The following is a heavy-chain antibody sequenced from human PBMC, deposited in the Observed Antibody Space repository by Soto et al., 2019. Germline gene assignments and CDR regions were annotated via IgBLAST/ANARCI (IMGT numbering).Heavy chain of an antibody. Sequence: ASVKVSGKASGYTFTSYGISWVRQAPGQGLEWMGWISAYNGNTNYAQKLQGRVTMTTDTSTSTAYMELRSLRAEDTAVYYCAKDLGWLRQIMDYYGMDVWGQGTTVTVSS. V-gene: IGHV1-18*01. CDR2: ISAYNGNT. CDR3: AKDLGWLRQIMDYYGMDV. CDR1: GYTFTSYG. D-gene: IGHD3-3*01. J-gene: IGHJ6*02.